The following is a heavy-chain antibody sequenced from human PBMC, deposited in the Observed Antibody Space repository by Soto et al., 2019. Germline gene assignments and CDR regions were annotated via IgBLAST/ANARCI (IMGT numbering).Heavy chain of an antibody. V-gene: IGHV3-48*02. CDR2: ISATSSTK. Sequence: EVQLVESGGGLVQPGGSLRLSCAASGFTFSSYSMNWVRQAPGKGLEWVSYISATSSTKNYADSVKGRFTISRDNGQNSLYLQMNSLRDEDTAVYYCARSYYDTLITYSYNLDYWGQGTLVTLSS. CDR1: GFTFSSYS. CDR3: ARSYYDTLITYSYNLDY. D-gene: IGHD3-9*01. J-gene: IGHJ4*02.